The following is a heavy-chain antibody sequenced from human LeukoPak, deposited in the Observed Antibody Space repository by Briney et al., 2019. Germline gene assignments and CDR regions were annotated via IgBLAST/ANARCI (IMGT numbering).Heavy chain of an antibody. CDR3: ATGAYCGGDCFDAFDI. CDR1: GGSISSYY. V-gene: IGHV4-4*07. Sequence: SETLSLTCTVSGGSISSYYWSWIRQPAGKGLEWIGRIYTSGSTNYNPSLKSRVTMSVDTSKNQFSLKLSSVTAADTAAYYCATGAYCGGDCFDAFDIWGQGTMVTISS. D-gene: IGHD2-21*01. J-gene: IGHJ3*02. CDR2: IYTSGST.